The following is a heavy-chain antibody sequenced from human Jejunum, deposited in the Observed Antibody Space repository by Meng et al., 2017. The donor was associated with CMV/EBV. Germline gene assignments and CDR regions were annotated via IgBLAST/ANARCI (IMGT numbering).Heavy chain of an antibody. CDR1: RYLFTNYA. J-gene: IGHJ4*02. CDR3: SPGPANDDRSSYDCDY. V-gene: IGHV7-4-1*02. Sequence: QVGKSGAKWKMPGAPGKVSCKAFRYLFTNYAVNGVRQAPGQGREWMGWINTNTGNPYYTQKSTGRIVISLDPSVSTSYLQISGLKAENTAVYYCSPGPANDDRSSYDCDYWGQGTLVTVSS. CDR2: INTNTGNP. D-gene: IGHD1-1*01.